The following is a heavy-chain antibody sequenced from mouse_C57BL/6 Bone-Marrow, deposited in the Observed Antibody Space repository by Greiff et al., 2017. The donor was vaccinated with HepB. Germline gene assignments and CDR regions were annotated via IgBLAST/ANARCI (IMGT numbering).Heavy chain of an antibody. CDR1: GYTFTSYG. V-gene: IGHV1-81*01. CDR2: IYPRSGNT. CDR3: ARGAGTAQATYDY. Sequence: VKLQESGAELARPGASVKLSCKASGYTFTSYGISWVKQRTGQGLEWIGEIYPRSGNTYYNEKFKGKATLTADKSYSTAYMERRSLTSEDSAVYFCARGAGTAQATYDYWGQGTTLTVSS. D-gene: IGHD3-2*02. J-gene: IGHJ2*01.